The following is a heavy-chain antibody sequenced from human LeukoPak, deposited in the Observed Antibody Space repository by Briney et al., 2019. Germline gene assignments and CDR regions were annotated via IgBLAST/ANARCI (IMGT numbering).Heavy chain of an antibody. CDR1: GFTFSSYA. CDR3: AKVVNWSIDY. CDR2: ISGSGGST. V-gene: IGHV3-23*01. Sequence: PGGSLRLSCAASGFTFSSYAMSWVRQAPGKGLEWVSAISGSGGSTYYADSVKGRFIISRDNSKNTLFLQMNSLRAEDTAVYYCAKVVNWSIDYWGQGTLVTVSS. J-gene: IGHJ4*02. D-gene: IGHD1-1*01.